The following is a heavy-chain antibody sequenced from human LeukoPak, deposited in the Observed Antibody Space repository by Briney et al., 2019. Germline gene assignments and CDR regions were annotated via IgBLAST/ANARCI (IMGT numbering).Heavy chain of an antibody. J-gene: IGHJ4*02. Sequence: SETLSLTCTVSGGSISSSSYYWGWIRPPPGKGLEWIGSIYYSGSTYYDPSLRSRVTISVDTSKNQFSLKLSSVTAADTAVYDCARHVVAAAVIDYWGQGTLVTVSS. CDR2: IYYSGST. CDR3: ARHVVAAAVIDY. V-gene: IGHV4-39*01. D-gene: IGHD6-13*01. CDR1: GGSISSSSYY.